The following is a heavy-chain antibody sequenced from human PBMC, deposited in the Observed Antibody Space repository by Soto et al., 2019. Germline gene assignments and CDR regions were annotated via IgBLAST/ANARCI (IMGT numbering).Heavy chain of an antibody. J-gene: IGHJ4*02. CDR2: ISASGGGT. CDR1: GFTLSSYA. CDR3: TKSRADGPAVNFDY. Sequence: HPGGSLRLSCATSGFTLSSYAMSWVRQAPGKGLEWVSTISASGGGTYYADSVKGRFTISKDNSKNTLYLQVNTLRAEDTAVYYCTKSRADGPAVNFDYWGQGTLVTVSS. D-gene: IGHD6-6*01. V-gene: IGHV3-23*01.